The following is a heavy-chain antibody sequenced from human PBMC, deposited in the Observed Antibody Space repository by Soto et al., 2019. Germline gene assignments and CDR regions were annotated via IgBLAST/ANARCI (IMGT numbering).Heavy chain of an antibody. V-gene: IGHV1-2*02. D-gene: IGHD6-19*01. CDR3: ATDRGRSGWTYYYYGMDV. CDR2: INPNSGGT. Sequence: XSVKVSCNASGYTFSGYYMDWVRQSPGQGLEWMGWINPNSGGTNYAQKFQGRVTMTRDTSISTAYMELSRLRSDDTAVYYCATDRGRSGWTYYYYGMDVWGQGTTVTVYS. J-gene: IGHJ6*01. CDR1: GYTFSGYY.